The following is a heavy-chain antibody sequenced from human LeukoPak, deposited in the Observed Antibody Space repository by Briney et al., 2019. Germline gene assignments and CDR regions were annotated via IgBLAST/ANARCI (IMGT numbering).Heavy chain of an antibody. Sequence: GGSLRLSCAASGFTVSSNYMSWVRQAPRKGLEWVSSISSSMISIDYADSVKDRFTISRDNARNLLYLQMNSLRAEDTAIYYCARLHDVLTGYLDYWGQGTLVTVSS. V-gene: IGHV3-21*01. CDR3: ARLHDVLTGYLDY. CDR2: ISSSMISI. J-gene: IGHJ4*02. D-gene: IGHD3-9*01. CDR1: GFTVSSNY.